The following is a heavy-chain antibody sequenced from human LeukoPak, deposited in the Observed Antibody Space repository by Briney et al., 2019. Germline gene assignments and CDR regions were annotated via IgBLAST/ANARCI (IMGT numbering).Heavy chain of an antibody. CDR1: GYSFTSYR. J-gene: IGHJ4*02. Sequence: GESLQISCKGSGYSFTSYRIGWLRQQPGKGLEWMGIIYPGDSDTTYSPSFQGQVTISADKSISTAYLQWSSLKASDTAMYYCARHEGSGWPYYFDYWGQGTLVTVSS. D-gene: IGHD6-19*01. CDR3: ARHEGSGWPYYFDY. V-gene: IGHV5-51*01. CDR2: IYPGDSDT.